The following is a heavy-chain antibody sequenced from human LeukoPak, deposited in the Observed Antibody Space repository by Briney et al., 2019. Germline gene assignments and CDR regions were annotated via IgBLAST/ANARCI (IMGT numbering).Heavy chain of an antibody. CDR1: GGSFSGYY. V-gene: IGHV4-34*01. J-gene: IGHJ4*02. Sequence: SETLSLTCAVYGGSFSGYYWSWIRQPPGKGLEWIGEINHSGSTNYNPSLKSRVTISVDTSKNQFSLKLSSVTAADTAVYYCAREVGPARRFDYWGQGTLVTVSS. CDR3: AREVGPARRFDY. CDR2: INHSGST.